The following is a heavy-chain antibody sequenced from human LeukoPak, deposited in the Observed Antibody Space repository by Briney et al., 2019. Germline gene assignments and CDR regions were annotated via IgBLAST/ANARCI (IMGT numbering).Heavy chain of an antibody. V-gene: IGHV3-7*01. CDR3: ARDSGARSSSWWDYYYYYYMDV. J-gene: IGHJ6*03. CDR2: IKQDGSEK. CDR1: GGSISSSNYY. Sequence: ETLSLTCTVSGGSISSSNYYWGWIRQPPGKGLEWVANIKQDGSEKYYVDSVKGRFTISRDNAKNSLYLQMNSLRAEDTAVYHCARDSGARSSSWWDYYYYYYMDVWGKGTTVTVSS. D-gene: IGHD6-13*01.